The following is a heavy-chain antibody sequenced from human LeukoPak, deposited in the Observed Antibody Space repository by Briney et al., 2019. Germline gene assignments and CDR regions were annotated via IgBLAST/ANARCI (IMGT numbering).Heavy chain of an antibody. CDR2: IKQDGSEK. D-gene: IGHD4-17*01. Sequence: GGSLSLSCAASGFTLSNYWMRWVRQAPGKGLEWVANIKQDGSEKYYVESVKRRFSISRDNAKNSLYLQMNSLRSEDTAVYYCARDSRYGAYWGQGTLVTVSS. J-gene: IGHJ4*02. V-gene: IGHV3-7*01. CDR1: GFTLSNYW. CDR3: ARDSRYGAY.